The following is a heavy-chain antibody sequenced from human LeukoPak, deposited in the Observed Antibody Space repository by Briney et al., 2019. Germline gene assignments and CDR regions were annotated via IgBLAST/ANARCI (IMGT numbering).Heavy chain of an antibody. CDR1: GFTFSAYS. CDR2: INSDGSST. J-gene: IGHJ6*02. CDR3: ARVPQDYYYDSSGYFGRGNYYYYGMDV. Sequence: GGSLRLSCAASGFTFSAYSMNWVRQAPGKGLVWVSRINSDGSSTSYADSVKGRFTISRDNAKNALYLQMNSLRAEDTAVYYCARVPQDYYYDSSGYFGRGNYYYYGMDVWGQGTTVTVSS. D-gene: IGHD3-22*01. V-gene: IGHV3-74*01.